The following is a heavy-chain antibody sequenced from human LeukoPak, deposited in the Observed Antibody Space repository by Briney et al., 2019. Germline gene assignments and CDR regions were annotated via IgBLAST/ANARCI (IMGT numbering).Heavy chain of an antibody. V-gene: IGHV4-59*08. Sequence: PSETLSLTCTVSGGSISSYYWSWIRQPPGKGLEWIGYIYYSGSTNYNPSLKSQVTISVDTSKNQFSLKLSSVTAADTAVYYCARQGRIAAAGISASLFDYWGQGTLVTVSS. CDR2: IYYSGST. J-gene: IGHJ4*02. CDR1: GGSISSYY. CDR3: ARQGRIAAAGISASLFDY. D-gene: IGHD6-13*01.